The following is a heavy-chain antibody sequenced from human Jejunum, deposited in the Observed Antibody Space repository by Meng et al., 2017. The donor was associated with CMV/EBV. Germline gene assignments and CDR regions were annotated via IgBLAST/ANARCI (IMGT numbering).Heavy chain of an antibody. CDR3: VRGVSPTEWPLEK. V-gene: IGHV4-59*01. CDR2: IQYSEST. D-gene: IGHD3-3*01. Sequence: TVSGGSLSSYYWGWVRQSPGKGLEWLGYIQYSESTKYNPSLESRVTMSLDRSRNQFSLRLSSVTAADTAVYFCVRGVSPTEWPLEKWGQGTLVTVSS. CDR1: GGSLSSYY. J-gene: IGHJ4*02.